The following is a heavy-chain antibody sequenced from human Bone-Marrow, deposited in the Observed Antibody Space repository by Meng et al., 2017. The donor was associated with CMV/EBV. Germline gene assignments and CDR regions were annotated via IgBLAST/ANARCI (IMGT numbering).Heavy chain of an antibody. V-gene: IGHV1-2*02. J-gene: IGHJ6*02. CDR2: INPNSGAA. Sequence: ASVKVSCKASGYTFTGYYIHWVRQAPGQGLQWMGWINPNSGAAIYAQKFQGRVTMTRDTSISTANMELTSLTSDDTAVYYCAGEKYYYGSGTKQKNYYYYGMDVWGQGTTVTVSS. CDR3: AGEKYYYGSGTKQKNYYYYGMDV. D-gene: IGHD3-10*01. CDR1: GYTFTGYY.